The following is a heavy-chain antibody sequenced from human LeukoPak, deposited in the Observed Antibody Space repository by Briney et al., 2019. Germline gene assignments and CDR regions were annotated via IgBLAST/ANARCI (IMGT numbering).Heavy chain of an antibody. Sequence: SETLSLTCTVSGGSISSGVYYWSWIRQPPGKRLEWLGYIYYSGSTYSNPSLKSRLTMSVDISKNQFSLKLSSVTAADTAVYYCARGVKGLRGAFDIWGQGTMVTVSS. V-gene: IGHV4-31*03. J-gene: IGHJ3*02. CDR1: GGSISSGVYY. CDR3: ARGVKGLRGAFDI. D-gene: IGHD3-10*01. CDR2: IYYSGST.